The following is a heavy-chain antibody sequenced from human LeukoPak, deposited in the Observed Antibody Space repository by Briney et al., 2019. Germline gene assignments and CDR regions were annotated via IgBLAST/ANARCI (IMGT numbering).Heavy chain of an antibody. J-gene: IGHJ4*02. Sequence: GGSLRLSCAAPGFTFSRNAMHWVRQAPGKGLEWVAVISYDGSDKYYADSVKGRFTISRDNSKNTLYLQTNSLRAEDTAVYYCARAGAQWLRFFDHWGQGTLVTVSS. CDR1: GFTFSRNA. V-gene: IGHV3-30-3*01. CDR2: ISYDGSDK. D-gene: IGHD5-12*01. CDR3: ARAGAQWLRFFDH.